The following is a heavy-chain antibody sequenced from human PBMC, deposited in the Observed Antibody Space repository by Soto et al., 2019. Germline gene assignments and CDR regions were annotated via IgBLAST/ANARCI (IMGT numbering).Heavy chain of an antibody. CDR3: ASLPVFRDGYSRGRNAFDI. CDR1: GGSISGGGYY. V-gene: IGHV4-31*03. D-gene: IGHD5-18*01. Sequence: SETLSLTCTVSGGSISGGGYYWSWIRQHPGKGLEWIGYIYYSGSTYYNPSLKSRVTISVDTSKNQFSLKLSSVTAADTAVYYCASLPVFRDGYSRGRNAFDIWGQGTMVTVSS. CDR2: IYYSGST. J-gene: IGHJ3*02.